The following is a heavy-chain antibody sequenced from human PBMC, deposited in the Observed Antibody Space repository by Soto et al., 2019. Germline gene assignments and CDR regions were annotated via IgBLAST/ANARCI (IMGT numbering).Heavy chain of an antibody. CDR3: ARNLMVRGVLYYYMDV. D-gene: IGHD3-10*01. CDR1: GGSFSGYY. CDR2: INHSGST. J-gene: IGHJ6*03. Sequence: SETLSLTCAVYGGSFSGYYWSWIRQPPGKGLEWIGEINHSGSTNYNPSLKSRVTISVDTSKNQFSLKLSSVTAADTAVYYCARNLMVRGVLYYYMDVWGKGTTVTVSS. V-gene: IGHV4-34*01.